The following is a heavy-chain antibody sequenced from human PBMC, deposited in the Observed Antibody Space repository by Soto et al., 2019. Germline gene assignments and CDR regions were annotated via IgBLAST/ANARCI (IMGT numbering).Heavy chain of an antibody. CDR1: GFTFGNYG. V-gene: IGHV3-30*18. D-gene: IGHD1-26*01. CDR2: TSYDGNNK. Sequence: GGSLRLSCTGSGFTFGNYGMHWVRQAPGKGLEWVASTSYDGNNKYYADSLKGRFTISRDNSKKMVYLQTTSLGPEDTAVYYCAKGGGSARDFDYWGQGALVTVSS. CDR3: AKGGGSARDFDY. J-gene: IGHJ4*02.